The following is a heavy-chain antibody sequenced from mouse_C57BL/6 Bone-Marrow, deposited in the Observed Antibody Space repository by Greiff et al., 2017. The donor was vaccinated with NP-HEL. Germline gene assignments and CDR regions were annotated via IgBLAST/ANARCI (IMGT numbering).Heavy chain of an antibody. V-gene: IGHV5-12*01. CDR2: ISNGGGST. Sequence: EVKLVESGGGLVQPGGSLKLSCAASGFTFSDYYMYWVRQTPEKRLEWVAYISNGGGSTYYPDTVKGRFTISRDNAKNTLYLQMSRLKSEDTAMYYCARHGYGSSYGLDYWGQGTTLTVSS. J-gene: IGHJ2*01. CDR1: GFTFSDYY. CDR3: ARHGYGSSYGLDY. D-gene: IGHD1-1*01.